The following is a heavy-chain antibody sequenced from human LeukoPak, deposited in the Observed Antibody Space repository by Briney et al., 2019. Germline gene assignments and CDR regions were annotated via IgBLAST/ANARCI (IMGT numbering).Heavy chain of an antibody. CDR3: ARDHLRYFDWLYGGAFDI. D-gene: IGHD3-9*01. Sequence: GGSLRLSCAASGFTFNNYWMSWVRQAPGKGLEWVANTNEDESEKNYVDSVRGRFTISRDNAKNSLYLQLNSLRVDDTVVYYCARDHLRYFDWLYGGAFDIWGQGTMVTVSS. CDR1: GFTFNNYW. V-gene: IGHV3-7*01. J-gene: IGHJ3*02. CDR2: TNEDESEK.